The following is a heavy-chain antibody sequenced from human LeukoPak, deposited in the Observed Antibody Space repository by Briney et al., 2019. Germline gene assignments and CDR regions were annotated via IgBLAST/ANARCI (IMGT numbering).Heavy chain of an antibody. CDR3: ARDTSSGGYSSSCDH. CDR2: INPDSGAT. V-gene: IGHV1-2*06. J-gene: IGHJ4*02. D-gene: IGHD3-22*01. Sequence: ASVKVSCKASGYTFSDYYLHWVREAPGQGLEWLGRINPDSGATHYVQKFQGRVTLTSDTSISTAYMELTGLTSDDSAVYFCARDTSSGGYSSSCDHWGQGTLVTVSS. CDR1: GYTFSDYY.